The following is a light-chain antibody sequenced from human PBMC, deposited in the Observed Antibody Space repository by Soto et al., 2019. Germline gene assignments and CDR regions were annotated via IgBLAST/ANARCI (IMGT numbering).Light chain of an antibody. V-gene: IGKV1-9*01. J-gene: IGKJ1*01. CDR2: ASS. CDR1: QGIGTY. CDR3: KQVDSYPRT. Sequence: IQLTQSPSSLSASVGDRVTVTCRASQGIGTYLVWYQQKSGKAPTVLIYASSTLQTGVQSRFSGSGSGTDFSLTISSLHPEDVATYYCKQVDSYPRTVGQGTKVDIK.